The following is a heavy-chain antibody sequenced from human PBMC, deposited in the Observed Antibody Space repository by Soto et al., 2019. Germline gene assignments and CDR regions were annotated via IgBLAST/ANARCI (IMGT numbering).Heavy chain of an antibody. Sequence: QVQLQESGPGLVKPSETLSLTCTVSGGSISSYYWSWIRQPPGKGLEWIGYIYYSGSTNYNPSLKSRVTISVDTSKNQFSLKLSSVTAADTAVYYCARDRGVRDAFDIWGQGTMVTVSS. V-gene: IGHV4-59*01. D-gene: IGHD3-10*01. CDR1: GGSISSYY. CDR3: ARDRGVRDAFDI. CDR2: IYYSGST. J-gene: IGHJ3*02.